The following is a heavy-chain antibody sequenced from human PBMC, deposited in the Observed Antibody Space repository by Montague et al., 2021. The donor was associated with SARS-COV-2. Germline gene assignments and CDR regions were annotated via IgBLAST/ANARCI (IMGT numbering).Heavy chain of an antibody. V-gene: IGHV4-59*13. CDR2: MYSTGST. D-gene: IGHD2-15*01. CDR3: ARAVVGAKTDTIEA. J-gene: IGHJ5*02. Sequence: SETLSLTCSVSGGSINNYYWGWIRQPPGKGLEWVGYMYSTGSTDSNPSLKSRVIISVETSKTQISLKLSSVTAADTALYYCARAVVGAKTDTIEAWGQGTLVTVSS. CDR1: GGSINNYY.